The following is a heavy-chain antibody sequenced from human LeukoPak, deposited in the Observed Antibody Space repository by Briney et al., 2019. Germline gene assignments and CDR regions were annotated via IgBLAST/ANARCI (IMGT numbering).Heavy chain of an antibody. CDR2: ISNSGAGT. Sequence: GGSLRLSCAASGFTFNSYAMSWVRQAPGKGLKWVSAISNSGAGTYYADSVKGRCTISRDNSKNTLYLQMNSLRGEDTAVYYCAKSLFLDGDYAVFDCWGQGTLVTVSA. CDR3: AKSLFLDGDYAVFDC. V-gene: IGHV3-23*01. CDR1: GFTFNSYA. J-gene: IGHJ4*02. D-gene: IGHD4-17*01.